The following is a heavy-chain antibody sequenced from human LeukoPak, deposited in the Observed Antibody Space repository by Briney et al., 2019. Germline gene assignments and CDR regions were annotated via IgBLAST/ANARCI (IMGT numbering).Heavy chain of an antibody. Sequence: PSETLSLTCTVSGGSISSYYWSWIRQPPGKGLEWIGYIYYSGSTNYNPSLKSRVTISVDTYKTQFSLKLSSVTAADTAVYYCASRYGDYGQGQFNFWGQGTMVTVSS. CDR1: GGSISSYY. V-gene: IGHV4-59*01. CDR2: IYYSGST. J-gene: IGHJ3*01. D-gene: IGHD4-17*01. CDR3: ASRYGDYGQGQFNF.